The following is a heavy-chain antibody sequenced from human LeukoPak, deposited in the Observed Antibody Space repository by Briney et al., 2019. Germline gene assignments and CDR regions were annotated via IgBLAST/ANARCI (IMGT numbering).Heavy chain of an antibody. CDR3: AIRDGGHFDY. V-gene: IGHV3-30*03. CDR2: ISYDGSNK. CDR1: GFTFSSYG. Sequence: GGSLRLSCAASGFTFSSYGMHWVRQAPGKGLEWEAVISYDGSNKYYADSVKGRFTISRDNSKNTLYLQMNSLRAEDTAVYYCAIRDGGHFDYWGQGTLVTVSS. J-gene: IGHJ4*02. D-gene: IGHD3-16*01.